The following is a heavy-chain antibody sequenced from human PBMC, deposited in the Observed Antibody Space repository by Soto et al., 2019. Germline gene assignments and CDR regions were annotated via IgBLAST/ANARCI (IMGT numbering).Heavy chain of an antibody. CDR2: ISYDGSNK. CDR1: GFTFSSYA. CDR3: ARDNYGDYVGGRGGAFDI. Sequence: PGGSLRLSCAASGFTFSSYAMHWVRQAPGKGLEWVAVISYDGSNKYYADSVKGRFTVSRDNSKNTLYLQMNSLRAEDTAVYYCARDNYGDYVGGRGGAFDIWGQGTMVTVSS. J-gene: IGHJ3*02. D-gene: IGHD4-17*01. V-gene: IGHV3-30-3*01.